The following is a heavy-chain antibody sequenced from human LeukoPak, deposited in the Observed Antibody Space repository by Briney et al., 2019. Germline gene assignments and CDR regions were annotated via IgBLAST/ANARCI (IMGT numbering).Heavy chain of an antibody. CDR1: GGSFSGYY. J-gene: IGHJ6*02. CDR2: INHSGST. V-gene: IGHV4-34*01. D-gene: IGHD6-13*01. Sequence: PSETLSLTCAVSGGSFSGYYWSWIRQPPGKGLEWIGEINHSGSTKYNPSLKSRVTISVDTSKNQFSLKLSSVTAADTAVYYCARGPRSSSWYGGPYYYYGMDVWGQGTTVTVSS. CDR3: ARGPRSSSWYGGPYYYYGMDV.